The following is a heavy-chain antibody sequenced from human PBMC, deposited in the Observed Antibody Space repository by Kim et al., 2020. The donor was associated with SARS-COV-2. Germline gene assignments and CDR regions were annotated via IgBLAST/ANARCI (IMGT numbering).Heavy chain of an antibody. CDR3: ARGGQVVIDGRVSLTPYDH. CDR1: GGTFSNYA. Sequence: SVKVSCKASGGTFSNYAVNWVRQAPGQGLEWMGRILPMVDIPNYARNFQGRLTTTADKSTSTAYMELTGLTSADTAVYYCARGGQVVIDGRVSLTPYDHWGQGTLVTVSS. CDR2: ILPMVDIP. J-gene: IGHJ5*02. D-gene: IGHD2-21*01. V-gene: IGHV1-69*04.